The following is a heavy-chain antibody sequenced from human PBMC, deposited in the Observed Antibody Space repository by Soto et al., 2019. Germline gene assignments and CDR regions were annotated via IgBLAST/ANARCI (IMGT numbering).Heavy chain of an antibody. CDR2: INVGNGNT. V-gene: IGHV1-3*01. CDR3: ARGGYYDSSGYYHFDL. J-gene: IGHJ4*02. D-gene: IGHD3-22*01. CDR1: GYTFTSYS. Sequence: ASVKVSCKASGYTFTSYSIHWVRQAPGQRLEWMGWINVGNGNTNYPQKFLGRATISRDTSASTAYMELRSLRSEDTAVYYCARGGYYDSSGYYHFDLWGQGTLVTVSS.